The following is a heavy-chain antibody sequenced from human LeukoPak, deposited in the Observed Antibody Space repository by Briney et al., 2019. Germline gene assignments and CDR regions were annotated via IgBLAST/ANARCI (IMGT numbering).Heavy chain of an antibody. V-gene: IGHV3-66*01. Sequence: PGGSLRLSCAASGFTVSSNHNHMSCVRQAPGKGLEWVSVIYSGGTIFYADSVKGRFTISRDNSKNTVYLEMNSLRAEDTAVYYCARDGENHYYDYWGQGTLVTVST. D-gene: IGHD7-27*01. CDR1: GFTVSSNH. CDR2: IYSGGTI. CDR3: ARDGENHYYDY. J-gene: IGHJ4*02.